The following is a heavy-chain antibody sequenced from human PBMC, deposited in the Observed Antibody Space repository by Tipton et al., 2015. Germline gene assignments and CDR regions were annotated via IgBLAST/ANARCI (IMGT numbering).Heavy chain of an antibody. J-gene: IGHJ4*02. D-gene: IGHD6-6*01. CDR3: AREAYSSSGLIFDY. CDR2: TYYRSKWYN. V-gene: IGHV6-1*01. Sequence: GLVKPSQSLSLTCGISGDSVSSNSATWNWFRRSPSRGLEWLGRTYYRSKWYNDYAVSVKSRITINPDTSKNQLSLQLNSVTPEDTAVYYCAREAYSSSGLIFDYWGQGTLVTVSS. CDR1: GDSVSSNSAT.